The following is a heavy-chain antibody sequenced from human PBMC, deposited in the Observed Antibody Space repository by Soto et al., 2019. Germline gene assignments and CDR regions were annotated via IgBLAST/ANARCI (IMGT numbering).Heavy chain of an antibody. CDR2: ISSSSSYI. CDR3: ASRAGGSGSLDY. V-gene: IGHV3-21*01. CDR1: GFTFSSYS. J-gene: IGHJ4*02. Sequence: GSLRLSCAASGFTFSSYSMDWVRQAPGKGLEWVSSISSSSSYIYYADSVKGRFTISRDNAKNSLYLQMNSLRAEDTAVYYCASRAGGSGSLDYWGQGTLVTVS. D-gene: IGHD3-10*01.